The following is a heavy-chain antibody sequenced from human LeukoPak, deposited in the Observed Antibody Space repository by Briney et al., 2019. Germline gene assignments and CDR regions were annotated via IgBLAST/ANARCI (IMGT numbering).Heavy chain of an antibody. CDR1: GFNFSSYA. D-gene: IGHD2-2*01. CDR3: AIRPYTNTSLLYFQH. V-gene: IGHV3-23*01. Sequence: PGGSLRLSCAASGFNFSSYAMSWVRQAPGKGLEWVSTIIESGDDTYYADSVKGRFTISRDNSKNTLYLQMNSLRAEDTAVYYCAIRPYTNTSLLYFQHWGQGTLVSVST. J-gene: IGHJ1*01. CDR2: IIESGDDT.